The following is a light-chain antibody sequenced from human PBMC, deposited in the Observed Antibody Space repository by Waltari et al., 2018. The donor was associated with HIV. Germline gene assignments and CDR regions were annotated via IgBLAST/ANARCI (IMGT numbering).Light chain of an antibody. CDR1: SSDIRIPNF. CDR3: GAYTSGSTPVV. J-gene: IGLJ2*01. Sequence: QSALIQPASLSGSPGQSITISCTGTSSDIRIPNFVSWYHLQPGKAPQLLLYDVNNRPSGVSSRFSGSKSGNSASLTIFGLQDDDEGDYYCGAYTSGSTPVVFGGGTKLTVL. V-gene: IGLV2-14*03. CDR2: DVN.